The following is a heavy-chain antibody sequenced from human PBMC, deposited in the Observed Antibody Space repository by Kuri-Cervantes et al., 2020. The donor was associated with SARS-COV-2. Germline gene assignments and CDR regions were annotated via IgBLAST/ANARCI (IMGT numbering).Heavy chain of an antibody. D-gene: IGHD3-3*01. Sequence: ASVKDSCKASGYTFTSYGISWVRQAPGQGLEWMGWMNPNSGNTGYAQKFQGRVTMNEDTSTDTAYMELRSLRSDDTAVYYCARTALEWLLYRYQEGYMDVWGKGTTVTVSS. J-gene: IGHJ6*03. CDR3: ARTALEWLLYRYQEGYMDV. V-gene: IGHV1-18*01. CDR2: MNPNSGNT. CDR1: GYTFTSYG.